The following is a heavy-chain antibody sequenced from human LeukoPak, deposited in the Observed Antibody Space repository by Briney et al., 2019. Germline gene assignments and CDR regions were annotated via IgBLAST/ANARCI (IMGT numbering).Heavy chain of an antibody. Sequence: GGSLRLSCAPSGFTFNTYAMNWVRQAPGKGLEWVSTISGSGGSTYYADSVKGRFTISRDNSKNTLYLQMNSLRAEDTAIYYCAKSPDVAGTGRFDYWGQGTLVTVSS. J-gene: IGHJ4*02. CDR2: ISGSGGST. CDR3: AKSPDVAGTGRFDY. D-gene: IGHD6-19*01. V-gene: IGHV3-23*01. CDR1: GFTFNTYA.